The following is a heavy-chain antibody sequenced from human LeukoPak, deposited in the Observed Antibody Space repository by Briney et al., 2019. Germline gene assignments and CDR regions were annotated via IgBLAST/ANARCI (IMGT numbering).Heavy chain of an antibody. D-gene: IGHD4-17*01. V-gene: IGHV4-59*08. J-gene: IGHJ5*02. CDR1: GGSTTSYY. Sequence: SETLSLTCTVSGGSTTSYYWSWIRQPPGKGLEWIGYMSYSGSTNYNPSLKSRVTISVDTSKDQFSLKLNSVTAADTAIYYCARRGLRSDWFDPWGQGTLVTVSS. CDR3: ARRGLRSDWFDP. CDR2: MSYSGST.